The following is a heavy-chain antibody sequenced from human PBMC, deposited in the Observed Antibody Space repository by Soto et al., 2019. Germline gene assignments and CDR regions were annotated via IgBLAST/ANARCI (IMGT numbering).Heavy chain of an antibody. CDR3: ARGVRFQGRVYYLDF. D-gene: IGHD3-3*01. CDR1: GFTLSSYW. Sequence: EVQLVESGGGLVQPGGSLRLSCAGSGFTLSSYWMSWVRQAPGKGLEWVANIKQDGSEKDYVDSVKGRFTISRDNARKSLYLEMNSLRADDTAVYYCARGVRFQGRVYYLDFWGQGTLFTVSS. CDR2: IKQDGSEK. V-gene: IGHV3-7*01. J-gene: IGHJ4*02.